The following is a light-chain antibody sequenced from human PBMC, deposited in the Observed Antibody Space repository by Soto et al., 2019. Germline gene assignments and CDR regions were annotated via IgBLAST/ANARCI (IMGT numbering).Light chain of an antibody. V-gene: IGKV3-20*01. CDR3: QQYGSSPIT. Sequence: EIVFTQSPGTLSLSRGDRATLYCRASQSVSSSNLAWYQQKRGQSPRLLIYGASSRATGIPDRFSGSGSGTDFTLTISRLEPEDFAVYYCQQYGSSPITFGQGTRLEIK. CDR1: QSVSSSN. J-gene: IGKJ5*01. CDR2: GAS.